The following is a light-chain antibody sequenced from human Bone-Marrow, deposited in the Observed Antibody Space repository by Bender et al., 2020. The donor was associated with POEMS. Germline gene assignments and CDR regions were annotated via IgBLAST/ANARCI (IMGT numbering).Light chain of an antibody. CDR3: NSRDSSGYHLV. CDR1: SSNTGSGYD. V-gene: IGLV1-40*01. CDR2: GYN. J-gene: IGLJ3*02. Sequence: QSVLTQPPSVSGAPGQRVTISCTGSSSNTGSGYDINWYQHLPGTAPKLLIYGYNNRPSGVPDRFSGSKSGTSASLAITGLQAEDEAEYYCNSRDSSGYHLVFGGGTKLTVL.